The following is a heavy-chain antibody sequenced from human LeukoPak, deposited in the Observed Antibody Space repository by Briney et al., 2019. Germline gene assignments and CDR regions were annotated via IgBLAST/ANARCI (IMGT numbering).Heavy chain of an antibody. CDR1: RFPFSSYA. D-gene: IGHD3-10*01. J-gene: IGHJ4*02. V-gene: IGHV3-23*01. Sequence: QPGGSLRLSCAASRFPFSSYARSGVGRAPGMRLEWVSTIGGSGGGIYYADSVKGRFTISRDNSQSTLYLHMNSLRAEDTAVYYCAKYRGSGDSYDSWGQGTLVTVSS. CDR2: IGGSGGGI. CDR3: AKYRGSGDSYDS.